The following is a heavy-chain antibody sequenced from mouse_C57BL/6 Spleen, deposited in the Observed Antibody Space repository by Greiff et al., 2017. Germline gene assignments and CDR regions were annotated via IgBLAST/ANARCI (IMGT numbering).Heavy chain of an antibody. CDR2: IDPSDSET. J-gene: IGHJ2*01. CDR3: ARYYYGEFDY. V-gene: IGHV1-52*01. D-gene: IGHD1-1*01. Sequence: QVQLQQPGAELVRPGSSVKLSCKASGYTFTSYWMHWVKQRPIRGLEWIGNIDPSDSETHYNQKFKDKATLTVDKSSSTAYMQLSSLTSEDSAVYYCARYYYGEFDYWGQGTTLTVSS. CDR1: GYTFTSYW.